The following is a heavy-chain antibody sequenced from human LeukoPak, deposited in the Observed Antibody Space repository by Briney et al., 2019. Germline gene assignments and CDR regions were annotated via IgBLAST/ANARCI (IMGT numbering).Heavy chain of an antibody. Sequence: GGSLRLSCAASGFTFSSYSMNWVRQAPGKGLEWVSSISSSSSYIYYADSVKGRFTISRDNAKNSLYLQMNSLRAEDTAVYYCASGDGAGSYLRYYFDYWGQGTLVTVSS. V-gene: IGHV3-21*01. D-gene: IGHD3-10*01. CDR1: GFTFSSYS. CDR2: ISSSSSYI. J-gene: IGHJ4*02. CDR3: ASGDGAGSYLRYYFDY.